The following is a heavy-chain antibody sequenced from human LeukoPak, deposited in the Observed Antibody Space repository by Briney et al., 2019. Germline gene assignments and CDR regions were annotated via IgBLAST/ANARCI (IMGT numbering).Heavy chain of an antibody. D-gene: IGHD1-1*01. CDR3: ARETVHVTQAGGAFDI. CDR1: GGTFSSYA. V-gene: IGHV1-69*06. Sequence: GSSVKVSCKASGGTFSSYATSWVRQAPGQGLEWMGGIIPIFGTANYAQKFQGRVTITADKSTSTAYMELSSLRSEDTAVYYCARETVHVTQAGGAFDIWGQGTMVTVSS. CDR2: IIPIFGTA. J-gene: IGHJ3*02.